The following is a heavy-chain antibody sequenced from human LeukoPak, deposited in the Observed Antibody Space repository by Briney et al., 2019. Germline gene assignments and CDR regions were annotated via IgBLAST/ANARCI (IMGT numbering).Heavy chain of an antibody. D-gene: IGHD3-16*02. CDR1: GGSISSYY. J-gene: IGHJ4*02. CDR2: IYYSGST. V-gene: IGHV4-59*01. Sequence: SETLSLTCTVSGGSISSYYWSWIRQPPGKGLEWIGYIYYSGSTNYNPSPKSRVTISVDTSKNQFSLKLSSVTAADTAVYYCARGARDYVWGSYRYTRYFDYWGQGTLVTVSS. CDR3: ARGARDYVWGSYRYTRYFDY.